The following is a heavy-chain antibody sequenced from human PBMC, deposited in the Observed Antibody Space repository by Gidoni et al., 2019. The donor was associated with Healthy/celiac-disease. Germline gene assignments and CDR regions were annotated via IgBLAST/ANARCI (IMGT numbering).Heavy chain of an antibody. Sequence: EVQLVESGGGLVQPGGSLRLSCAASGFTFSSYDMHWVRQAPGKGLEWVSAIGTAGDTYYPGSVKGRFTISRENAKNSLYLQMNSLRAGDTAVYYCARGIAAAGIPQAFDIWGQGTMVTVSS. CDR3: ARGIAAAGIPQAFDI. CDR1: GFTFSSYD. CDR2: IGTAGDT. D-gene: IGHD6-13*01. J-gene: IGHJ3*02. V-gene: IGHV3-13*01.